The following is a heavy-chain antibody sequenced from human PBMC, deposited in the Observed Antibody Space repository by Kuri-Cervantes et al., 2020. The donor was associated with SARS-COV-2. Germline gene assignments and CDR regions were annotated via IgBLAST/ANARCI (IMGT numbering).Heavy chain of an antibody. D-gene: IGHD6-25*01. Sequence: GSLRLSCAVSGYSISSGYYWGWIRQPPGKGLEWIGSIYHSGSTYYNPSLKSRATISVDTSKNQFSLKLSSVTAADTAVYYCARGQARLRGWFDPWGQGTLVTVSS. CDR2: IYHSGST. V-gene: IGHV4-38-2*01. CDR1: GYSISSGYY. J-gene: IGHJ5*02. CDR3: ARGQARLRGWFDP.